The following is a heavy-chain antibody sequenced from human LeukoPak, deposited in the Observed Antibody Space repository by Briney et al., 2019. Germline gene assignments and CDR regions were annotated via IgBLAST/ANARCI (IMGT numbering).Heavy chain of an antibody. CDR2: IYYSGST. D-gene: IGHD5-18*01. Sequence: SETLSLTCTVSGGSMSCSSDYWGWIRQPPGKGLEGIGSIYYSGSTYYNPSLKSRVTISVDTSKNQFSLRQSSVTAADTAVYYCARQSKGGYGYYFDYWGQGTLGTVSS. CDR1: GGSMSCSSDY. CDR3: ARQSKGGYGYYFDY. V-gene: IGHV4-39*01. J-gene: IGHJ4*02.